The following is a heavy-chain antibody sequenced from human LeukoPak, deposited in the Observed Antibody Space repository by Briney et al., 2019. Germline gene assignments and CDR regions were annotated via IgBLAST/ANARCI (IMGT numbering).Heavy chain of an antibody. Sequence: PGICVSLFHAASVFTLDHYSMHGVRQAPGRGRAGVSGIRWKRWSIDYADSVKGRFTISRDNAQDSLYLQMNSLRAEHTALYFCAKDRGSYDFWSGYYIVGDYYYIDVWGKGTTVTVSS. CDR2: IRWKRWSI. CDR3: AKDRGSYDFWSGYYIVGDYYYIDV. D-gene: IGHD3-3*01. CDR1: VFTLDHYS. V-gene: IGHV3-9*01. J-gene: IGHJ6*03.